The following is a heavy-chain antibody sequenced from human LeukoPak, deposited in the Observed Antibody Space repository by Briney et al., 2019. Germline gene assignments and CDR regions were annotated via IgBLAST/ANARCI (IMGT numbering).Heavy chain of an antibody. CDR2: IRSKAYRGTT. Sequence: GGSLRLSCTASGFTFGDHAMSWVRQAPGKGLEWVGFIRSKAYRGTTEYAASVKGRFTISRDASIRIAYLQMKRLEIEDTAVYYCTTYITMVRGVIMTGDWFDPWGQGTLVTVSS. D-gene: IGHD3-10*01. CDR1: GFTFGDHA. CDR3: TTYITMVRGVIMTGDWFDP. J-gene: IGHJ5*02. V-gene: IGHV3-49*04.